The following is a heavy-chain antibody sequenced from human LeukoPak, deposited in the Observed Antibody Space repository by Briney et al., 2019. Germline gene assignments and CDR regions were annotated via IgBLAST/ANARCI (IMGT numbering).Heavy chain of an antibody. CDR1: GGSISSGSYY. CDR2: IYTSGST. CDR3: ARGDRQQWLDTRDAFDI. D-gene: IGHD6-19*01. Sequence: KPSETLSLTCTVSGGSISSGSYYWGWIRQPAGKGLEWIGRIYTSGSTNYNPSLKSRVTISVDTSKNQFSLKLSSVTAADTAVYYCARGDRQQWLDTRDAFDIWGQGTMVTVSS. V-gene: IGHV4-61*02. J-gene: IGHJ3*02.